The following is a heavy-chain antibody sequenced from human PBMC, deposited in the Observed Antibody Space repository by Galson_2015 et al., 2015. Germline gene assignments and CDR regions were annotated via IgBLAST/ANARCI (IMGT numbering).Heavy chain of an antibody. CDR2: IYYSGST. J-gene: IGHJ3*02. CDR3: ARVWYYYDSSAIPNDAFDI. CDR1: GGSVSSGSYY. D-gene: IGHD3-22*01. Sequence: ETLSLTCTVSGGSVSSGSYYWSWIRQPPGKGLEWIGYIYYSGSTNYNPSLKSRVTISVDTSKNQFSLKLSSVTAADTAVYYCARVWYYYDSSAIPNDAFDIWGQGTMVTVSS. V-gene: IGHV4-61*01.